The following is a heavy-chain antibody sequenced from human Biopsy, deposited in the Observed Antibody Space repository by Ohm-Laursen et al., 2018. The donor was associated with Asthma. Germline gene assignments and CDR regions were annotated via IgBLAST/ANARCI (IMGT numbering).Heavy chain of an antibody. D-gene: IGHD3-10*01. CDR3: ARAVDYSHYYGIDV. J-gene: IGHJ6*02. CDR2: ISVYNGNT. Sequence: GASVKVSCKTSGYTFNNAGITWVRQAPGQGLEWMGWISVYNGNTKVAQKLQDRVTMTTDTSTSTAYMELRSLRSDDTAVYFCARAVDYSHYYGIDVWGQGTTVTVS. CDR1: GYTFNNAG. V-gene: IGHV1-18*01.